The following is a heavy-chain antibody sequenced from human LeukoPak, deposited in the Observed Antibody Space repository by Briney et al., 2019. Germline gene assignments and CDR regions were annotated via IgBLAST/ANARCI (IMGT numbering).Heavy chain of an antibody. Sequence: SETLSLTCTVSGGSISSYYWSWIRQPAGKGLEWIGRIYTSGSTNYNPSLKSRVTMSVDTSKNQLSLKLSSVTAADTAVYYCARDSNYYDSSGYYLDYWGQGTLVTVSS. CDR2: IYTSGST. CDR3: ARDSNYYDSSGYYLDY. D-gene: IGHD3-22*01. J-gene: IGHJ4*02. CDR1: GGSISSYY. V-gene: IGHV4-4*07.